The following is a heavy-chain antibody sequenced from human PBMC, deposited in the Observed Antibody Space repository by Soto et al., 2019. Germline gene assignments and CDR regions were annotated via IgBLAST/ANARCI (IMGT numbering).Heavy chain of an antibody. Sequence: SFSGYYGSGIRQPPGKGLEWIGEINHSGSTNYNPSLKSRVTISVDTSKNQFSLKLSSVTAADTAVYYCARGSGIAAAGNWFDPWGQGTLVTVSS. D-gene: IGHD6-13*01. CDR1: SFSGYY. CDR2: INHSGST. V-gene: IGHV4-34*01. CDR3: ARGSGIAAAGNWFDP. J-gene: IGHJ5*02.